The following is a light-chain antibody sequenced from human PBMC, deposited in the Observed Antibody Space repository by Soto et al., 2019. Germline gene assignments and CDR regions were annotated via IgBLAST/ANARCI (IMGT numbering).Light chain of an antibody. CDR1: QSVSSNY. Sequence: EIVLPQSPGTLSLSLGESATLSCRASQSVSSNYLAWYQQKPGQAPRLLIYCASTRPAGIPDRFSGGGSGTDLTLNISRLEPEDFAVYYWHQYGSSTQTFGQGTKVDI. V-gene: IGKV3-20*01. J-gene: IGKJ1*01. CDR3: HQYGSSTQT. CDR2: CAS.